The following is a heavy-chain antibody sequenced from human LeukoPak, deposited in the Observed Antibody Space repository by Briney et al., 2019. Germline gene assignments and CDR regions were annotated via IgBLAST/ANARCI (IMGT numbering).Heavy chain of an antibody. CDR3: ARHGNGGEAFDI. CDR2: INHSGST. J-gene: IGHJ3*02. V-gene: IGHV4-34*01. D-gene: IGHD1-1*01. CDR1: GGSFSGYY. Sequence: SETLSLTCAVYGGSFSGYYWSWIRQPPGKGLEWIGEINHSGSTNYNPSLKSRVTISVDTSKNQFSLKLSSVTAADTAVYYCARHGNGGEAFDIWGQGTMVTVSS.